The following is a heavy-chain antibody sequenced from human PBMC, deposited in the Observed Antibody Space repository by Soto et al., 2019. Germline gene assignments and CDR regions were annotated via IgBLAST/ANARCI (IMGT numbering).Heavy chain of an antibody. D-gene: IGHD1-26*01. CDR3: VKPGSYSYYFDY. CDR1: GFTFSSYA. J-gene: IGHJ4*02. CDR2: ISSNGGST. V-gene: IGHV3-64D*06. Sequence: PGGSLRLSCSASGFTFSSYAMHWVRQAPGKGLEYVSAISSNGGSTYYADSVKGRFTISRDNSKNTLYFQMRSLRVEDTAVYYCVKPGSYSYYFDYWGQGTLVTVSS.